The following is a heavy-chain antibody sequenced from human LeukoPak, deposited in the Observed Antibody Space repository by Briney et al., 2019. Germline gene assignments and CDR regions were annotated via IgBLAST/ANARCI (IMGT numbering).Heavy chain of an antibody. V-gene: IGHV1-8*01. D-gene: IGHD3-9*01. CDR1: GYTFITYD. CDR3: ARGDWVPEY. CDR2: MNPNSGNT. Sequence: ASVKVSCKASGYTFITYDFNWVRQATGQGLEWMGWMNPNSGNTSYAQKFQGRVTMTRNTSISTAYMELSSLRSEDTAVYYCARGDWVPEYWGQGTLVTVSS. J-gene: IGHJ4*02.